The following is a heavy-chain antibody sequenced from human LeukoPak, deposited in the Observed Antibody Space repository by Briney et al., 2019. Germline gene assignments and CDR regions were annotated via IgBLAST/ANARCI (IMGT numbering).Heavy chain of an antibody. CDR2: IYSSGSA. Sequence: PGGSLRLSCAASGFIVSRSYMTWVRQAPRRGLEWVSVIYSSGSAFYADSVQDRFITSRDNSKNTLYLQMNRLRADDTAIYYCARDTHDDFWSGYSETWGQGTRVTVSS. J-gene: IGHJ5*02. CDR3: ARDTHDDFWSGYSET. D-gene: IGHD3-3*01. V-gene: IGHV3-66*01. CDR1: GFIVSRSY.